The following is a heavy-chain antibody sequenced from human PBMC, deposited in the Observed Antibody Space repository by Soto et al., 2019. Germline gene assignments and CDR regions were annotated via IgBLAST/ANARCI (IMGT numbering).Heavy chain of an antibody. CDR1: GFTFSSYG. J-gene: IGHJ6*02. CDR3: ARDGDTAMVDYYYGMDV. Sequence: GGSLRLSCAASGFTFSSYGMHWVRQAPGKGLEWVAVIWYDGSNKYYADSVKGRFTISRDNSKNTLYLQMNSLRAEDTAVYYCARDGDTAMVDYYYGMDVWGQGTTVTVSS. D-gene: IGHD5-18*01. V-gene: IGHV3-33*01. CDR2: IWYDGSNK.